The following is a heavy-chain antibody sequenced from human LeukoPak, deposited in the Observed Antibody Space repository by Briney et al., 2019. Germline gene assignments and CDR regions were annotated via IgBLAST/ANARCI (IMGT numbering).Heavy chain of an antibody. CDR1: GCTLTELS. CDR3: ATRGSRGTTGTTRDVFDI. V-gene: IGHV1-24*01. Sequence: GASVKVSCKVSGCTLTELSMHWVRQPPGKGLEWMGGFYPEDSETIYAQKFQGRATMTEDTSTDTAYMELSILTSDDTAEYYSATRGSRGTTGTTRDVFDIWRQGTMVTVPS. CDR2: FYPEDSET. D-gene: IGHD1-1*01. J-gene: IGHJ3*02.